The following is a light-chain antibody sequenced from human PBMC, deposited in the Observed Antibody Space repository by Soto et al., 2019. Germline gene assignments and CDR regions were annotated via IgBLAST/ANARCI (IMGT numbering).Light chain of an antibody. CDR1: SSNIGAGYE. CDR3: QSYDSSLSASYV. Sequence: QTVVTQPPSVSGAPGQRVTISCTGSSSNIGAGYEVHWYQHLPGKAPKLLIYGNTNRPSGVPDRFSGSKSGTSASLAITGLQAEDEADYYCQSYDSSLSASYVFGGGT. V-gene: IGLV1-40*01. J-gene: IGLJ1*01. CDR2: GNT.